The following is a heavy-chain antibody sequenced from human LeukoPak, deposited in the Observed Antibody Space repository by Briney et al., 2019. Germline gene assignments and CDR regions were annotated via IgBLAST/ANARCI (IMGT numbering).Heavy chain of an antibody. CDR1: GYTFTSYA. D-gene: IGHD1-26*01. V-gene: IGHV1-3*01. Sequence: ASVKVSCKASGYTFTSYAMHWVRQAPGQRLEWMGWINAGNGNTKYSQKFQGRVTITRDTSASTAYMELSSLRSEDTAVYYCALWVGATVWFYFDYWGQGTLVTVSS. CDR2: INAGNGNT. CDR3: ALWVGATVWFYFDY. J-gene: IGHJ4*02.